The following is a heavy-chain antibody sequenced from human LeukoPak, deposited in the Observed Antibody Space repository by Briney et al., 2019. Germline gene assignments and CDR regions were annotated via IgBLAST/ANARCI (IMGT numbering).Heavy chain of an antibody. V-gene: IGHV1-58*02. Sequence: ASVKVSCKASGFTFTSSAMQWVRQARGQRLEWIGWIVVGSGNTNYAQKFQERVTITRYMSTSTAYMELSSLRSEDTAVYYCAAAAADNYYYYYMDVWGKGTTVTVSS. CDR3: AAAAADNYYYYYMDV. CDR1: GFTFTSSA. CDR2: IVVGSGNT. J-gene: IGHJ6*03. D-gene: IGHD6-13*01.